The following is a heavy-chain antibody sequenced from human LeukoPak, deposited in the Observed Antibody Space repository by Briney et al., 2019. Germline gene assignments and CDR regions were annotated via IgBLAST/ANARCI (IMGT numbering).Heavy chain of an antibody. D-gene: IGHD2-2*01. Sequence: GGSLRPSCAASGFTFSSYAMSWVRQAPGKGLEWVSAISGSGGSTYYADSVKGRFTISRDNSKNTLYLQMNSLRAEDTAVYYCAKRYCSSTSCEPTGPPDYWGQGTLVTVSS. V-gene: IGHV3-23*01. CDR3: AKRYCSSTSCEPTGPPDY. CDR2: ISGSGGST. CDR1: GFTFSSYA. J-gene: IGHJ4*02.